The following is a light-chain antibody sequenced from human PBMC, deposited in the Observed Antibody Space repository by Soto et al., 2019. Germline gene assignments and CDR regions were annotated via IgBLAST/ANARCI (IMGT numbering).Light chain of an antibody. V-gene: IGKV3-15*01. CDR1: QSVSTN. J-gene: IGKJ5*01. CDR3: QQYNDWPPAIT. Sequence: EIVMTQSPATLSVSPGETATLSCRASQSVSTNLAWYQQKLGQAPRLLIYGASTRAFGTPGRFSGSGSGTEFTLTISSLQSEDFAVYYCQQYNDWPPAITFGQGTRLEIK. CDR2: GAS.